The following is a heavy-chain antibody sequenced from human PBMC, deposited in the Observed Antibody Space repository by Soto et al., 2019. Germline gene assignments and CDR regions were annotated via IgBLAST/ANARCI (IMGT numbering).Heavy chain of an antibody. V-gene: IGHV3-30-3*01. CDR1: GFTFSSYA. J-gene: IGHJ6*02. Sequence: PGGSLRLSCAASGFTFSSYAMHWVRQAPGKGLEWVAVISYDGSNKYYADSVKGRFTISRDNSKNTLYLQMNSLRAEGTAVYYCARDYDFWSGYPQAGRGGMDVWGQGTTVTVSS. CDR2: ISYDGSNK. D-gene: IGHD3-3*01. CDR3: ARDYDFWSGYPQAGRGGMDV.